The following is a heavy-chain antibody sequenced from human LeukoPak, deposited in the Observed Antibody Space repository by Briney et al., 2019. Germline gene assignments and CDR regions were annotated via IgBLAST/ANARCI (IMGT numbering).Heavy chain of an antibody. CDR3: ARGVRQWLTNNWFDP. Sequence: GGSLRLSCAASGFTFSSYEMNWVRQAPGKGLEWVSYISSSGSTIYYADSVKGRFTISRDNAKNSLYLQMNSLRAEDTAVYYCARGVRQWLTNNWFDPWGQGTLVTVSS. D-gene: IGHD6-19*01. J-gene: IGHJ5*02. CDR2: ISSSGSTI. CDR1: GFTFSSYE. V-gene: IGHV3-48*03.